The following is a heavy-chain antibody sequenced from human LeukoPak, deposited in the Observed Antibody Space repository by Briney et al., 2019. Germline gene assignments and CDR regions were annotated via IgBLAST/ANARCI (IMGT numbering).Heavy chain of an antibody. CDR3: ARSFQGSGSYSG. V-gene: IGHV1-2*02. Sequence: ASVKVSCKASGYTFTGYYMHWVRQAPGQGLEWMGWINPNSGGTNYAQKFQGRVTMTRDTSISTAHMELSRLRSDDTAVYYCARSFQGSGSYSGWGQGTLVTVSS. D-gene: IGHD3-10*01. CDR1: GYTFTGYY. CDR2: INPNSGGT. J-gene: IGHJ4*02.